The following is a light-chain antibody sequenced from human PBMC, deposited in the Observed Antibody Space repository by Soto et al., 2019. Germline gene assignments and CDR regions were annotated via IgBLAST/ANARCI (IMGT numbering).Light chain of an antibody. V-gene: IGKV3D-15*01. CDR2: GAS. Sequence: EIVMTQSPATLSVSPGERATLSCRASQSVSSNLAWYQQKPGQAPRLLIYGASNRATGIPERFSGSGSGTDFTLTISRLEPQDSAIYYCQQYVISVTLGQGTRLEIK. CDR3: QQYVISVT. CDR1: QSVSSN. J-gene: IGKJ5*01.